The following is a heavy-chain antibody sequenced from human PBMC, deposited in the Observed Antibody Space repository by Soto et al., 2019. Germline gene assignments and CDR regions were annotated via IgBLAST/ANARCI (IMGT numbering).Heavy chain of an antibody. CDR2: IIPIFGTA. D-gene: IGHD1-26*01. CDR3: AREARRRVGATHFGC. V-gene: IGHV1-69*13. Sequence: SVKVSCKASGGTFSSYAISWVRQAPGQGLEWMGGIIPIFGTANYAQKFQGRVTITADESTSTAYMELSSLRSEDTAVYFCAREARRRVGATHFGCQGQECMVTVSS. J-gene: IGHJ4*01. CDR1: GGTFSSYA.